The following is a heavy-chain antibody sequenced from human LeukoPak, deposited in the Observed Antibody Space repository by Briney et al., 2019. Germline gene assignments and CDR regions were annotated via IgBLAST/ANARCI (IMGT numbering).Heavy chain of an antibody. D-gene: IGHD6-19*01. J-gene: IGHJ4*02. CDR1: GGTFSSYA. CDR2: IIPIFGTA. CDR3: ARGGQWLVPFWDY. V-gene: IGHV1-69*06. Sequence: SVKVSCKASGGTFSSYAISWVRQAPGQGLEWMGGIIPIFGTANHAQKFQGRVTITADKSTSTAYMELSSLRSEDTAVYYCARGGQWLVPFWDYWGQGTLVTVSS.